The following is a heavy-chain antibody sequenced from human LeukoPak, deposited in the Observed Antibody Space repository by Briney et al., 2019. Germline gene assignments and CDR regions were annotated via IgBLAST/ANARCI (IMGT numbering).Heavy chain of an antibody. J-gene: IGHJ3*02. CDR1: GDSITTYY. CDR2: IHHSGKT. D-gene: IGHD3-10*01. Sequence: SETLSLTRTVSGDSITTYYWSWIRQPPGKGLEWIGYIHHSGKTNSNPSLKSRVTISVDTSKNQFSLKLSSVTAADTAVYYCARSSYYFGADAFDIWGQGTMVTVSS. CDR3: ARSSYYFGADAFDI. V-gene: IGHV4-59*01.